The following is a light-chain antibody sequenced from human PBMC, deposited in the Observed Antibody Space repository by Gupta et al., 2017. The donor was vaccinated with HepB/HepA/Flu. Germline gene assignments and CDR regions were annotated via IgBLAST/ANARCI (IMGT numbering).Light chain of an antibody. CDR2: QDN. CDR3: QAWDDSTAL. CDR1: KLGDKY. J-gene: IGLJ2*01. Sequence: SYELTQPPSVSVSPGQTASITCSGDKLGDKYACWYQQKPGQSPVLVMYQDNRRPSGIPERFSGSNSGNTATLIISGTQAMDEADYYCQAWDDSTALFGGGTKLPVL. V-gene: IGLV3-1*01.